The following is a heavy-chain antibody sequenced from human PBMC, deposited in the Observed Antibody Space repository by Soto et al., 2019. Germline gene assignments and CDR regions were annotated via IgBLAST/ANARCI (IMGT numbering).Heavy chain of an antibody. CDR2: IGTAGDT. Sequence: EVQLVESGGGLVQPGGSLRLSCAASGFTFSNYDMHWVRQTTGKGLEWVSGIGTAGDTYYSGSVKGRFSISRENAKNYFYLQMNSLRAEDTAVYYCASGGLYICGQGTLVTVSS. D-gene: IGHD3-16*01. CDR1: GFTFSNYD. J-gene: IGHJ4*02. CDR3: ASGGLYI. V-gene: IGHV3-13*01.